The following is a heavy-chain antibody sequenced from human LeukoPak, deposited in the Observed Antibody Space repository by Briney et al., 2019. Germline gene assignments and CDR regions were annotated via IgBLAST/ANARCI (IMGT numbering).Heavy chain of an antibody. CDR2: INHSGST. CDR1: GGSFSGYY. D-gene: IGHD3-10*01. CDR3: ARSVRYYGSWSYHRKFDY. J-gene: IGHJ4*02. V-gene: IGHV4-34*01. Sequence: PSETLSLTCAVYGGSFSGYYWSWIRQPPGKGLEWIGEINHSGSTNYNPSLKGRVTISVDTSKNQFSLKLSSVTAADTAVYYCARSVRYYGSWSYHRKFDYRGQGTLVSVSS.